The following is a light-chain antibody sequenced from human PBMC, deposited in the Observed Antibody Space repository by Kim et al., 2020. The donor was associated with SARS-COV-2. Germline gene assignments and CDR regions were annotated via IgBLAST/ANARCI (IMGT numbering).Light chain of an antibody. Sequence: ATINCKSSQSVLYSSNNKNYLAWYQQKPGQRPKLLIYWASTRESGVPDRFSGSGSGTDFTLTISSLQAEDVAVYYCQQYYGTPLTFGGGTKVEIK. CDR2: WAS. CDR1: QSVLYSSNNKNY. J-gene: IGKJ4*01. CDR3: QQYYGTPLT. V-gene: IGKV4-1*01.